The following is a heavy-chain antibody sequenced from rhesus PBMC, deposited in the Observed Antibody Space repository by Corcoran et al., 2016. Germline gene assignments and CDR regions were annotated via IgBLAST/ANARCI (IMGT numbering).Heavy chain of an antibody. V-gene: IGHV4S10*01. Sequence: QVQLQESGPGVVKPSETLSLTCAVSGGSFRDSYRWNWPRQPPGKGLQWIGYIDGRSTSTNSNPSLKRRVNISKDTSKNHFSLKLGSVTAADTTVYYCAGDAYYSGSYDPDYWGQGVLVTVSS. CDR3: AGDAYYSGSYDPDY. J-gene: IGHJ4*01. D-gene: IGHD3-16*01. CDR2: IDGRSTST. CDR1: GGSFRDSYR.